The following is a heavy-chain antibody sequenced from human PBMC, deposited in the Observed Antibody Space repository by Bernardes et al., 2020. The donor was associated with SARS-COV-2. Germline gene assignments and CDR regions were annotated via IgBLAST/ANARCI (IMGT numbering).Heavy chain of an antibody. V-gene: IGHV4-59*01. CDR3: ARGISIVVVPAGFDP. CDR2: IYYSGST. CDR1: GGSISSYY. D-gene: IGHD2-2*01. J-gene: IGHJ5*02. Sequence: SETLSLTCTVSGGSISSYYWSWIRQPPGKGLEWIGYIYYSGSTNYNPSLKSRVTISVDTSKNQFSLKLSSVTAADTAVYYCARGISIVVVPAGFDPWGQGTRVTVSS.